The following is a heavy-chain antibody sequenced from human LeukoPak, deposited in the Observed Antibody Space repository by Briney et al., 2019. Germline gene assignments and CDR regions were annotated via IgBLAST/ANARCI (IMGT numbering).Heavy chain of an antibody. CDR3: ARGNDFWSAITT. CDR2: IIPIFGTA. J-gene: IGHJ5*02. V-gene: IGHV1-69*05. D-gene: IGHD3-3*01. Sequence: SVKVSCKASGYTFTCYFIHWVRQAPGQGLEWMGRIIPIFGTANYAQKFQGRVTITTDESTSTAYMELSSLRSEDTAVYYCARGNDFWSAITTWGQGTLVTVSS. CDR1: GYTFTCYF.